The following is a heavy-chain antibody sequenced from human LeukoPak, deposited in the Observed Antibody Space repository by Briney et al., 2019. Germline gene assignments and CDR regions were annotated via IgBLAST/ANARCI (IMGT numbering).Heavy chain of an antibody. D-gene: IGHD3-16*02. V-gene: IGHV1-2*02. CDR3: ARAGVVSSTATYFDY. J-gene: IGHJ4*02. CDR1: GYTFTGYY. CDR2: INPNSGGT. Sequence: RASVKVSCKASGYTFTGYYMHWVRQAPGQGLEWMGWINPNSGGTNYAQKFQGRVTMTRDTSISTAYMELSRLRSEDTAVYYCARAGVVSSTATYFDYWGQGTLVTVSS.